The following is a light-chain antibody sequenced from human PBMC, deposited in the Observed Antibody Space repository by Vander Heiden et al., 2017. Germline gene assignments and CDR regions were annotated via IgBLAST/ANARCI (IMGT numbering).Light chain of an antibody. J-gene: IGLJ2*01. CDR1: SSDVGSYVL. CDR3: CSYAGSSTLV. CDR2: EGS. V-gene: IGLV2-23*01. Sequence: QSALTQPASVSGSPGPSITISCTGTSSDVGSYVLVTWYQQHPGKAPKLMIYEGSKRPSGVSNRFSGSKSGNTASLTISGLQAEDEADYYCCSYAGSSTLVFGGGTKLTVL.